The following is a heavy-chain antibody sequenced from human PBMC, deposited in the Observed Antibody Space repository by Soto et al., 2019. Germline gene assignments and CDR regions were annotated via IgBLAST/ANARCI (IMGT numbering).Heavy chain of an antibody. CDR1: GYTFSSYG. V-gene: IGHV1-18*01. CDR3: AGGNYYYDNSGYYTLDC. J-gene: IGHJ4*02. D-gene: IGHD3-22*01. CDR2: ISPYNGNT. Sequence: ASVKVSCKASGYTFSSYGISWVRQAPGQELEWMGWISPYNGNTNYAQKLQGRVTMTTDTSTGTVYMELRSLRSDDTAVYYCAGGNYYYDNSGYYTLDCWGQGTLVTVSS.